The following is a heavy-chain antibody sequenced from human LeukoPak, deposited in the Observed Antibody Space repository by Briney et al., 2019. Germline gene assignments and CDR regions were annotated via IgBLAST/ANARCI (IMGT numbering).Heavy chain of an antibody. CDR1: GGSFSGYY. J-gene: IGHJ4*02. Sequence: SETLSLTCAVYGGSFSGYYWSWIRQPPGKGLEWIGEINHSGSTNYNPSLKSRVTISVDTSKNQFSLKLSSVTAADTAVYYCARGLIYHYVWGSYRYKGFDYWGQGTLVTVSS. CDR3: ARGLIYHYVWGSYRYKGFDY. CDR2: INHSGST. D-gene: IGHD3-16*02. V-gene: IGHV4-34*01.